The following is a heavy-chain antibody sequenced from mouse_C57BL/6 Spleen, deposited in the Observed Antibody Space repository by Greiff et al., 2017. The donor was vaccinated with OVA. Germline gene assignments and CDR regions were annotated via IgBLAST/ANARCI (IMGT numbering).Heavy chain of an antibody. V-gene: IGHV14-2*01. D-gene: IGHD2-2*01. CDR1: GFNIKDYY. Sequence: VQLQQSGAELVKPGASVKLSCTASGFNIKDYYMHWVKQRTEQGLEWIGRIDPEDGVTKYAPKFQGKATITADTSSNTAYLQLSSLTSEDTAVYYCARYGYDQGYAMDYWGQGTSVTVSS. CDR3: ARYGYDQGYAMDY. CDR2: IDPEDGVT. J-gene: IGHJ4*01.